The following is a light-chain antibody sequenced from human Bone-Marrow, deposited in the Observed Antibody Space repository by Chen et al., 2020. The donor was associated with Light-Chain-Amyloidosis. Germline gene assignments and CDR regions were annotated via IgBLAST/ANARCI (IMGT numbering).Light chain of an antibody. Sequence: DIQMTQSPSSLPASVGDRVTITCRASQRISNYLNWYQHKPGKAPKLLIHAASTLQSGVPLRFSGSGSGTDFILTISSVQPEDFASYYCQQSDSMSSITFGQGTRLEIK. CDR2: AAS. CDR1: QRISNY. V-gene: IGKV1-39*01. J-gene: IGKJ5*01. CDR3: QQSDSMSSIT.